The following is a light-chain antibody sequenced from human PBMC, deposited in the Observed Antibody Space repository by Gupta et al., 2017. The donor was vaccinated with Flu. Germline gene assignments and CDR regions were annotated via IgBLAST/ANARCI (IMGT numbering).Light chain of an antibody. J-gene: IGLJ2*01. CDR3: GTWDSSLSAVV. CDR1: SSNIGNNY. CDR2: DNN. Sequence: QSVLTQPPSVSAAPGQKVTISCSGSSSNIGNNYVSWYQQLPGTAPKLLMYDNNERPSGMADRFSGSKSGTSATLGITGLQTGDEADYYCGTWDSSLSAVVFGGGTKLTVL. V-gene: IGLV1-51*01.